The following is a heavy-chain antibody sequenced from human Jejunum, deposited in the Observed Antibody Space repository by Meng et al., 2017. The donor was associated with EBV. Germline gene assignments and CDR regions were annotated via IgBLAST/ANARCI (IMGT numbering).Heavy chain of an antibody. Sequence: QVQLVQSGAEVMKPGXSVKVSXQAACYPFTSYGISWVRQAPGQGLEWMGWISAYNGNTNYAQKLQGRVTMTTDTSTSTAYMELRSLTSDDTAVYYCARRVHMAVPAATQNYYYYMDVGGQGTTVTVS. V-gene: IGHV1-18*01. CDR1: CYPFTSYG. J-gene: IGHJ6*02. CDR2: ISAYNGNT. D-gene: IGHD2-2*01. CDR3: ARRVHMAVPAATQNYYYYMDV.